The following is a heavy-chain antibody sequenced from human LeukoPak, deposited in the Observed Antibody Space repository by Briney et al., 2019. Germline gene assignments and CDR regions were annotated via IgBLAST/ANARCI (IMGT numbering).Heavy chain of an antibody. D-gene: IGHD3-10*01. V-gene: IGHV3-73*01. J-gene: IGHJ4*02. CDR3: TYTYYYGSGSRGTADY. Sequence: PGGSLRLSCAASGFTFSGSAMHWVRQASGKGLEWVGRIRSKANSYATAYAASVKGRLTISRDDSKNTAYLQMNSLKTEDTAVYYCTYTYYYGSGSRGTADYWGQGTLVTVSS. CDR1: GFTFSGSA. CDR2: IRSKANSYAT.